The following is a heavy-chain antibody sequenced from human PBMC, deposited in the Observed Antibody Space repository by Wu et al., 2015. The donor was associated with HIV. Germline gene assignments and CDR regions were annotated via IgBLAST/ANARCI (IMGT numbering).Heavy chain of an antibody. CDR1: GYTFTGYY. J-gene: IGHJ3*02. Sequence: QVKLVQSGIELKKSGASVKVSCKASGYTFTGYYMHWVRQAPGQGLEWMGWINPNSGGTNYAQKFQGRVTMTRDTSISTAYMELSRLRSDDTAVYYCASSIVVVVAAKREGMHDAFDIWGQGTMVTVSS. CDR3: ASSIVVVVAAKREGMHDAFDI. V-gene: IGHV1-2*02. D-gene: IGHD2-15*01. CDR2: INPNSGGT.